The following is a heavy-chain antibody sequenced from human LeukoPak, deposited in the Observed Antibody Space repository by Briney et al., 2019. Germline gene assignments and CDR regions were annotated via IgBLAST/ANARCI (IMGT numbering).Heavy chain of an antibody. V-gene: IGHV3-49*04. D-gene: IGHD1-26*01. CDR2: IRSKAYGGTT. CDR1: GFTFGDYA. Sequence: PGGSLRLSCTAAGFTFGDYAMSWVRQAPGKGLEWVGFIRSKAYGGTTEYAASVKGRFTISRDDSKSIAYLQMNSLKTEDTAVYYCTRERVGDIDYWGQGTLVTVSS. CDR3: TRERVGDIDY. J-gene: IGHJ4*02.